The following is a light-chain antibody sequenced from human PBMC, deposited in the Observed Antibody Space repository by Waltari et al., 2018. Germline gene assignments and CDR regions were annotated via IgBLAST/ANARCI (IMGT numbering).Light chain of an antibody. CDR2: FGS. CDR3: QLSYTTPHT. V-gene: IGKV1-39*01. Sequence: DIQMTQSPSSLSTSVGDRVTISCRASQDITSYLNWYQQKAGKAPKLLITFGSTLQSGVSSRFSGSGSGTDFTLTITNVQPEDSAYYYCQLSYTTPHTFVQGTKVEIK. J-gene: IGKJ2*01. CDR1: QDITSY.